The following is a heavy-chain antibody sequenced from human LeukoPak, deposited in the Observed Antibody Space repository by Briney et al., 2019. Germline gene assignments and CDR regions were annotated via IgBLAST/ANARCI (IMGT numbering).Heavy chain of an antibody. Sequence: PSETLSLTCAVYGGSFSGYYWSWIRQAPGKGLEWIGEINHSGSTKYNPSLKSRVTISVDTSKNQISLKLSSVTAADTAVYDCARRSIVPAAIRNDYWGQGTLVTVSS. D-gene: IGHD2-2*02. J-gene: IGHJ4*02. CDR2: INHSGST. CDR1: GGSFSGYY. CDR3: ARRSIVPAAIRNDY. V-gene: IGHV4-34*01.